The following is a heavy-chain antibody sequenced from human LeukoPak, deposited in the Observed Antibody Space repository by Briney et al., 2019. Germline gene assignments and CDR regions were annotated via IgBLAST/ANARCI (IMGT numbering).Heavy chain of an antibody. J-gene: IGHJ3*02. CDR1: GFAFVDYA. CDR3: AKDIWDLGRSAFDI. V-gene: IGHV3-9*01. D-gene: IGHD1-26*01. CDR2: ISGNSGSI. Sequence: PGGSLRLSCAASGFAFVDYAMHWVRQAPGKGLEWVSGISGNSGSIGYADSVKGRFTISRDNAKNSLYLQMNSLRAEDTALYYCAKDIWDLGRSAFDIWGQGTMVTVSS.